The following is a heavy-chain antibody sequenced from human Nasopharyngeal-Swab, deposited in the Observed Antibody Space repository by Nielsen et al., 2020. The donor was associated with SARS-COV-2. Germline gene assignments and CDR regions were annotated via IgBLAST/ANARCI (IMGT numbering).Heavy chain of an antibody. V-gene: IGHV3-74*01. CDR2: INVDGSTT. D-gene: IGHD3-16*02. CDR1: GFTISGYW. CDR3: ATAGNYRFDF. J-gene: IGHJ4*02. Sequence: GESLKISCAASGFTISGYWMHWVRQTPEKGLVWVSRINVDGSTTNYADSVKGRFTISRDNARNTLSLQMNSLRIEDTAVYYCATAGNYRFDFWGQGTQVTVSS.